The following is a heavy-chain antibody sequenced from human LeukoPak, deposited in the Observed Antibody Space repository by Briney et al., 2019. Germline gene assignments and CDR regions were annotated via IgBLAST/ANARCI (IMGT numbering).Heavy chain of an antibody. Sequence: SETLSLTCTVSGGSISSYYWSWIRQPAGKGLEWIGYIYYSGSTNYNPSLKSRVTISVDTSKNQFSLKLSSVTATDTAVYYCARDLGYCSSTSCSNYFDYWGQGTLVTVSS. V-gene: IGHV4-59*08. J-gene: IGHJ4*02. CDR2: IYYSGST. D-gene: IGHD2-2*01. CDR1: GGSISSYY. CDR3: ARDLGYCSSTSCSNYFDY.